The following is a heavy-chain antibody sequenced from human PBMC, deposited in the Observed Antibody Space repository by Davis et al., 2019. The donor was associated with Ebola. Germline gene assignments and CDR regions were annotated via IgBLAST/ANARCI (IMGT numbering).Heavy chain of an antibody. D-gene: IGHD2-2*01. CDR3: TREFPAATSSYYYYYLDA. Sequence: GESLKISCAASGFTFNTYAMHWVRQSPGKGLEWVAVIWSDVNSKYYADSVRGRFTISRDDSNNTLYLQMNSLRVEDTAVYYCTREFPAATSSYYYYYLDAWGKGTTVTVSS. V-gene: IGHV3-33*01. CDR2: IWSDVNSK. CDR1: GFTFNTYA. J-gene: IGHJ6*03.